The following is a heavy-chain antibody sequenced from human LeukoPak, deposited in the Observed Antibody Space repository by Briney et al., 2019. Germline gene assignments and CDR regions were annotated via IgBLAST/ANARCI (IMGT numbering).Heavy chain of an antibody. J-gene: IGHJ6*02. D-gene: IGHD2-15*01. V-gene: IGHV3-33*01. CDR3: VRDGYCSGGSCPKDSYYGMDV. Sequence: GRSLRLSCAASGFTFSSHGMHWVRQTPGKGLEWVATIWDDGRNKYYADSVKGRFTISRDNSNNTLHLQMNSLRAEDTAVYYCVRDGYCSGGSCPKDSYYGMDVWGQGTTVTVSS. CDR2: IWDDGRNK. CDR1: GFTFSSHG.